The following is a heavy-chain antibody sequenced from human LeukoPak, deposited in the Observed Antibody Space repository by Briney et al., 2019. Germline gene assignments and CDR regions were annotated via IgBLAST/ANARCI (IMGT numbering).Heavy chain of an antibody. Sequence: SQTLSLTCAISGDSVPSNSATWNWIRQSPSRGLEWLGRTYYRSKWYNDYALSVKSRITINPDTSKNQFSLQLNSVTPEDTAVYYCARGDSSSWYFLGAFDIWGQGTMVTVSS. J-gene: IGHJ3*02. CDR2: TYYRSKWYN. V-gene: IGHV6-1*01. CDR1: GDSVPSNSAT. D-gene: IGHD6-13*01. CDR3: ARGDSSSWYFLGAFDI.